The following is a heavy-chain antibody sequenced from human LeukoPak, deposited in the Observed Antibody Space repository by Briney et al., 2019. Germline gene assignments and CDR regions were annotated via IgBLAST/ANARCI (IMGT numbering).Heavy chain of an antibody. V-gene: IGHV3-23*01. CDR1: GFTFSSYA. J-gene: IGHJ4*02. D-gene: IGHD5-18*01. CDR2: ISGSGGST. Sequence: GGSLRLSCAASGFTFSSYAMSWVRQAPGQGLEWVSAISGSGGSTYYADSVKGRFTISRDNAKNSLYLQMNSLRAEDTAVYYCARGGYSYGYGLDYWGQGTLVTVSS. CDR3: ARGGYSYGYGLDY.